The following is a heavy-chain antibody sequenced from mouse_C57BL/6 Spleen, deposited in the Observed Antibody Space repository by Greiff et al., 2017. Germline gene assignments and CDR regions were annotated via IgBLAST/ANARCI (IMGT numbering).Heavy chain of an antibody. CDR1: GFTFSSYA. CDR2: ISDGGSYS. V-gene: IGHV5-4*01. D-gene: IGHD2-4*01. Sequence: EVQLVESGGGLVKPGGSLKLSCAASGFTFSSYAMSWVRQTPEKRLEWVATISDGGSYSYYPDNVTGRFTISRDNAKNNLYLQMSHLKSEDTAMYYCARDGDYDYDGYYFDYWGQGTTLTVSS. J-gene: IGHJ2*01. CDR3: ARDGDYDYDGYYFDY.